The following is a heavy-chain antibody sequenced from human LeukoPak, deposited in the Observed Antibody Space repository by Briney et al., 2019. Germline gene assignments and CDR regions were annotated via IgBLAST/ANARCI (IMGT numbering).Heavy chain of an antibody. J-gene: IGHJ6*03. CDR3: ARERTTVVSSFPQRHYYYYYMDV. V-gene: IGHV4-4*07. D-gene: IGHD4-23*01. CDR2: IYTSGST. Sequence: PSETLSLTCTVSDGSISTYYWSWIRQPAGKGLEWIGRIYTSGSTNYNPSLKSRVTISVDTSKNQFSLKLSSVTAADTAVYYCARERTTVVSSFPQRHYYYYYMDVWGKGTTVTVSS. CDR1: DGSISTYY.